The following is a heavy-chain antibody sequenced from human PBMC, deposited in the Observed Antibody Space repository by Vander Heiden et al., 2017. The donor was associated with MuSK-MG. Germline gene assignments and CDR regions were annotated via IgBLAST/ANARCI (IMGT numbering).Heavy chain of an antibody. CDR2: IIPIFGTA. D-gene: IGHD3-3*01. CDR3: ARGGGTIFGVVIMSDAFDI. CDR1: GGPFSSYA. Sequence: QVQLVQSGAEVKKPGSSVKVSCKASGGPFSSYAISWVRQAPGQGLEWMGGIIPIFGTANYAQKCQGRVTITADESTSTAYMELSSLRSEDTAVYYCARGGGTIFGVVIMSDAFDIWGQGTMVTVSS. V-gene: IGHV1-69*01. J-gene: IGHJ3*02.